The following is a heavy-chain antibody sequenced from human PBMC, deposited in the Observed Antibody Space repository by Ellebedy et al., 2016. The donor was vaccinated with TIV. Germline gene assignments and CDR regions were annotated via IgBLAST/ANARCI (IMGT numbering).Heavy chain of an antibody. J-gene: IGHJ5*01. CDR1: GFSFSNYW. CDR3: ARLNWGRFAFDF. D-gene: IGHD7-27*01. CDR2: MKQVGSEK. V-gene: IGHV3-7*01. Sequence: GGSLTLSXQASGFSFSNYWMSWVRQGPGKGLEWVANMKQVGSEKFYVDPVNGRFTISRDNAKNSLYLHLSSLRPEDTAVYYCARLNWGRFAFDFWGQGTLVTVSS.